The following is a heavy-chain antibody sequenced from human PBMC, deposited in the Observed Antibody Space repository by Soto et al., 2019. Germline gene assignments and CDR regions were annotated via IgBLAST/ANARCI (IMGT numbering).Heavy chain of an antibody. J-gene: IGHJ6*02. Sequence: GGSLRLSCAASGFTFSNAWMSWVRQAPGKGLEWVGRIKSKTDGGTTDYAAPVKGRFTISRDDSKNTLYLQMNSLKTEDTAVYYCTLSSLSELRYFDEDYYYYYGMDVWGQGTTVTVSS. V-gene: IGHV3-15*01. CDR3: TLSSLSELRYFDEDYYYYYGMDV. D-gene: IGHD3-9*01. CDR1: GFTFSNAW. CDR2: IKSKTDGGTT.